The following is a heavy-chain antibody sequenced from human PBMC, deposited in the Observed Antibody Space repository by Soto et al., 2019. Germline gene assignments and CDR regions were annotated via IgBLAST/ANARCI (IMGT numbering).Heavy chain of an antibody. CDR2: IGGSGEST. CDR3: AKDPPATRHGMDV. V-gene: IGHV3-23*01. CDR1: GFTFSSYA. J-gene: IGHJ6*02. Sequence: GGSLRLSCSASGFTFSSYAMDWVRQAPGKGLAWVSGIGGSGESTYYPDSVKGRFTISRDNSKNTLYLEMNSLRVEDTAVYYCAKDPPATRHGMDVWGQGTTVTVSS.